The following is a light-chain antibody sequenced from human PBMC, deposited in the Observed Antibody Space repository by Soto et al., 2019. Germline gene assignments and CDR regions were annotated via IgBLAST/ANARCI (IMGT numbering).Light chain of an antibody. J-gene: IGLJ2*01. V-gene: IGLV2-18*02. CDR1: SSDVGSYNR. Sequence: QSALTQPPSVYGSPGQSVTISCAGTSSDVGSYNRVSWYQQPPVTAPKLMIYEVSNGPSGVPDRCSGSKPGNTAFLIISGLEDEYEAYYYSSSYTSSSTLVFGGGTKLTVL. CDR2: EVS. CDR3: SSYTSSSTLV.